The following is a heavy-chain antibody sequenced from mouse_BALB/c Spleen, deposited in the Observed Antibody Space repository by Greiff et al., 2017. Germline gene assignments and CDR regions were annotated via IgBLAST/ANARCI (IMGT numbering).Heavy chain of an antibody. D-gene: IGHD2-3*01. CDR2: ISSGSSTI. J-gene: IGHJ4*01. V-gene: IGHV5-17*02. Sequence: DVMLVESGGGLVQPGGSRKLSCAASGFTFSSFGMHWVRQAPEKGLEWVAYISSGSSTIYYADTVKGRFTISRDNPKNTLFLQMTSLRSEDTAMYYCARGDGSYYYAMDYWGQGTSVTVSS. CDR1: GFTFSSFG. CDR3: ARGDGSYYYAMDY.